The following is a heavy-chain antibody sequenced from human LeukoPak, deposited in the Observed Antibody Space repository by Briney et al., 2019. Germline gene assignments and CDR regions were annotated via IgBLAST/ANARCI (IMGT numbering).Heavy chain of an antibody. CDR3: AREPDNWFDP. Sequence: GGSLRLSCAASGITFSSYWMSWVRQAPGKGLEWVANIKQDGSEIFYADSVKGRFTISRNNAKNSLYLQMNSLRAEDTAVYYCAREPDNWFDPWGQGTLVTVSS. CDR2: IKQDGSEI. V-gene: IGHV3-7*01. CDR1: GITFSSYW. J-gene: IGHJ5*02.